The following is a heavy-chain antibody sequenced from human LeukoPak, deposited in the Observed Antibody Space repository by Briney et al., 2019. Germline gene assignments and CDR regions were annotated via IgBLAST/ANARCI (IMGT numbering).Heavy chain of an antibody. D-gene: IGHD2-2*01. V-gene: IGHV3-30*02. Sequence: GGSLRLSCAASEFTFSYYGMHWVRQAPGKGLEWVAFIRYDGNDQYYADCVKGRFTISRDNSKNTVYLQMNSLRAEDTAVYYCAHGSMYQLDYWGQGTLVTVSS. CDR2: IRYDGNDQ. J-gene: IGHJ4*02. CDR1: EFTFSYYG. CDR3: AHGSMYQLDY.